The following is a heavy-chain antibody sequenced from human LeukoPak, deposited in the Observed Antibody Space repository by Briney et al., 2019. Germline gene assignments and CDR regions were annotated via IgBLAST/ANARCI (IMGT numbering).Heavy chain of an antibody. CDR3: AREGYNYDSSATKKYYFDY. CDR1: GYSFTSYW. D-gene: IGHD3-22*01. J-gene: IGHJ4*01. CDR2: IYPGDSDT. Sequence: ESPQISCKGSGYSFTSYWIGWVRQMPGKGLEWMGIIYPGDSDTRYRPSFQGQVTMSADKSISTAYLEWSSLKASDTAMYYCAREGYNYDSSATKKYYFDYWGHENLVTVSS. V-gene: IGHV5-51*01.